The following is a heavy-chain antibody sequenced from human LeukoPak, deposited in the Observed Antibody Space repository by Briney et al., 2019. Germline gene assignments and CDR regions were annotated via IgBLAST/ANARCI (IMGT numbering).Heavy chain of an antibody. D-gene: IGHD2-15*01. Sequence: ASVKVSCKASGYTFTSYGINWVRRAPGQGLEWMGWISAYNGNTNYAQKLQGRVTITTDTSTSTAYMELRSLRSDDTAVYYCARADLGGCGDYWGQGILVTVSS. CDR2: ISAYNGNT. J-gene: IGHJ4*02. CDR3: ARADLGGCGDY. V-gene: IGHV1-18*01. CDR1: GYTFTSYG.